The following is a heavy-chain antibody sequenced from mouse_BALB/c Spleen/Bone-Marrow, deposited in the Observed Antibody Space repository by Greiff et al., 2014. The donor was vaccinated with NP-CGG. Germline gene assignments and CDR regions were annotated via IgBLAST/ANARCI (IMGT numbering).Heavy chain of an antibody. CDR2: INPYNGGT. V-gene: IGHV1-18*01. J-gene: IGHJ3*01. Sequence: EVKLQESGPELVKPGASMKISCKASGYSFTGYTVNWVKQSHGKNLEWIGLINPYNGGTNYNQKFKGKATLTVDKSSSTAYMELLSLTSEDSAVYYCARDYYGFSYGFAYWGQGTLVTVSA. D-gene: IGHD1-1*01. CDR1: GYSFTGYT. CDR3: ARDYYGFSYGFAY.